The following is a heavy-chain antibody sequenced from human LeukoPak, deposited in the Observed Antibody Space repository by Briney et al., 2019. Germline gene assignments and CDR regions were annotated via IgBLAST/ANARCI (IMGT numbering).Heavy chain of an antibody. V-gene: IGHV1-2*02. D-gene: IGHD3-22*01. CDR1: GYTFTGYY. CDR3: ARGVEWYYDSSRYRLFDY. CDR2: INPNSGGT. J-gene: IGHJ4*02. Sequence: ASVKVSCKASGYTFTGYYMHWVRQAPGQGLEWMGWINPNSGGTNYAQNFQGRVTMTRDTSVITAYMELSRLTSDDTAVYYCARGVEWYYDSSRYRLFDYWGQGTLVTVSS.